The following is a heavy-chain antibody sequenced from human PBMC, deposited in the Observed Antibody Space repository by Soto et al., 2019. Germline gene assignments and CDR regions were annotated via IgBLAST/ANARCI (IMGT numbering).Heavy chain of an antibody. J-gene: IGHJ4*02. CDR2: LSSSGSTI. D-gene: IGHD6-19*01. CDR1: GFTFSDYY. Sequence: QVQRVESGGGLVKPGGSLRLSCAASGFTFSDYYMSWIRQAPGKGLEWFSYLSSSGSTIYYADSVKGRFTISRDNAKILVYLQMNSLRGEHAAVYYCARHTGSGWYVDYWGPGTLGNV. V-gene: IGHV3-11*01. CDR3: ARHTGSGWYVDY.